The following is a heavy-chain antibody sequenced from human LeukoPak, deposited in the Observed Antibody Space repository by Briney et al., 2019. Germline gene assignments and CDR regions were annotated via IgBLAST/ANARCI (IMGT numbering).Heavy chain of an antibody. CDR1: GFTVRSNY. V-gene: IGHV3-53*01. CDR2: IYSGGST. J-gene: IGHJ5*02. Sequence: GGSLRLSCAASGFTVRSNYMSWVRQAPGKGLEWVSFIYSGGSTYYADSVKGRFTISRDNSKNTLYLQMNSLRAEDTAVYYCARGVTTAGNTFNWFDPWGQGTLVTVSS. D-gene: IGHD6-13*01. CDR3: ARGVTTAGNTFNWFDP.